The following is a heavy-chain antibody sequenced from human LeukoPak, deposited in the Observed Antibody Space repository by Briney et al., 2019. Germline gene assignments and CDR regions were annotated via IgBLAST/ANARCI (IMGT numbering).Heavy chain of an antibody. Sequence: SETLSLTCTVSGGSISSYYWSWLRQPAGKGLEWIGRIYTSGSTNYNPSLKSRVTMSVDTSKNQFSLKLSSVTAADTAVYYCARGSIVVQLDYFDYWGQGTLVTVSS. D-gene: IGHD6-13*01. CDR2: IYTSGST. CDR1: GGSISSYY. J-gene: IGHJ4*02. CDR3: ARGSIVVQLDYFDY. V-gene: IGHV4-4*07.